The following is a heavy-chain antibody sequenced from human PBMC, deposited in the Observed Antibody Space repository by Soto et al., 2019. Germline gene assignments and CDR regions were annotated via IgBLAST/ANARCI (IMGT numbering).Heavy chain of an antibody. CDR2: INPSGGST. V-gene: IGHV1-46*01. CDR3: ARDWAAAGPFDY. Sequence: ASVKVSCKASGYPFTTYYIHWVRQAPGQGPEWLGVINPSGGSTTSAQRFQGRVTMTRDKATSSVYMDVSGLRSDDTAVYYCARDWAAAGPFDYWGQGTLVTVSS. D-gene: IGHD6-13*01. CDR1: GYPFTTYY. J-gene: IGHJ4*02.